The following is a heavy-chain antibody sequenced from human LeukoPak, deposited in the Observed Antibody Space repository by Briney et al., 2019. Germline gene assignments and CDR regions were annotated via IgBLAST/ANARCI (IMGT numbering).Heavy chain of an antibody. CDR3: AKRPGDYWYFDL. CDR1: GFTFSSYG. Sequence: GGSLRLSWAASGFTFSSYGMHWVRQAPGKGLEWVAFIRYDGSNKYYADSVKGRFTISRDNSKNTLYLQMNSLRAEDTAVYYCAKRPGDYWYFDLWGRGTLVTVSS. D-gene: IGHD4-17*01. CDR2: IRYDGSNK. J-gene: IGHJ2*01. V-gene: IGHV3-30*02.